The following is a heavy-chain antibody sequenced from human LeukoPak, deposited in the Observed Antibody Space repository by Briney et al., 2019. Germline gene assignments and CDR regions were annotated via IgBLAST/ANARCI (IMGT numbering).Heavy chain of an antibody. CDR3: ARDPGGGYDSSGYSFDY. V-gene: IGHV1-46*01. CDR1: GYTFTSYY. Sequence: ASVNVSCKASGYTFTSYYMHWVRQAPGQGLEWMGIINPSGGSTSYAQKFQGRVTMTRDTSTSTVYMELSSLRSEDTAVYYCARDPGGGYDSSGYSFDYWGQGTLVTVSS. CDR2: INPSGGST. D-gene: IGHD3-22*01. J-gene: IGHJ4*02.